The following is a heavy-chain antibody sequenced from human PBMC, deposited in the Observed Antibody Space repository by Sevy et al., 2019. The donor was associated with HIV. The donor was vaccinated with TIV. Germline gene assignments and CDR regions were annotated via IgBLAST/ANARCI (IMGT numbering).Heavy chain of an antibody. Sequence: ASVKVSCQTSGYTFTDRYIHWVRQAPGQGLEWMGYINPDTGNTRYAQKFQARVTMTGDTSVSTAYMELRRLTSDDTAVYFCARVHPPRLSGHDGGWYPFDYWGQGTLVTVSS. CDR3: ARVHPPRLSGHDGGWYPFDY. V-gene: IGHV1-2*02. CDR1: GYTFTDRY. J-gene: IGHJ4*02. D-gene: IGHD6-19*01. CDR2: INPDTGNT.